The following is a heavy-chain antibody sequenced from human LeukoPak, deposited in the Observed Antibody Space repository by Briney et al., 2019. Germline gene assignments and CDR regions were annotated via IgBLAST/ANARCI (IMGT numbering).Heavy chain of an antibody. J-gene: IGHJ6*03. V-gene: IGHV4-31*03. CDR2: IYYSGSS. D-gene: IGHD4-11*01. CDR1: GGSIGSGDYY. CDR3: ARAPKGMTTVRYYYYYYMDV. Sequence: SETLSLTCTVSGGSIGSGDYYWTWIRQHPGKGLEWIGYIYYSGSSFYNPSLKSRVTMSVDTSKNQFSLKLSSVTAADTAVYFCARAPKGMTTVRYYYYYYMDVWGKGTTVTVS.